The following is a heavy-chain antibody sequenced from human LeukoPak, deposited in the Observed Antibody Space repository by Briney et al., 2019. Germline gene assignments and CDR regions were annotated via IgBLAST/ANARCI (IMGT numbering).Heavy chain of an antibody. CDR2: IYTSGST. J-gene: IGHJ5*02. D-gene: IGHD3-10*01. V-gene: IGHV4-59*10. CDR3: ARAGPFGNWFDP. Sequence: SETLSLTCAVYGGSFSGYYWSSIRQPAGKGLEWIGRIYTSGSTNYNPSLKSRVTISVDTSKNQFSLKLSSVTAADTAVYYCARAGPFGNWFDPWGQGTLVTVSS. CDR1: GGSFSGYY.